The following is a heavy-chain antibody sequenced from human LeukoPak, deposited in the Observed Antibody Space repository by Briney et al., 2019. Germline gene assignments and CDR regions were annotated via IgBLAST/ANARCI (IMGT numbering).Heavy chain of an antibody. Sequence: GGSLRLSCAASGFTFSSYSMNWVRPARGKGPEWVSSISSSSSYIYYADSVKGRFTISRDNAKNSLYLQMNSLRAEDTAVYYCARGGGWHYFDYWGQGTLVTVSS. CDR3: ARGGGWHYFDY. CDR2: ISSSSSYI. CDR1: GFTFSSYS. D-gene: IGHD6-19*01. J-gene: IGHJ4*02. V-gene: IGHV3-21*01.